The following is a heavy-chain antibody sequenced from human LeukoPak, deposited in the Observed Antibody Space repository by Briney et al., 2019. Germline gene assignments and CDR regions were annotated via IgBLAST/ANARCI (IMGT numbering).Heavy chain of an antibody. D-gene: IGHD6-6*01. CDR1: EFDFSTHA. Sequence: GGSLRLSCAASEFDFSTHAMTWVRQAPGKGLEWVSAISISGTKTYYADSVKGRFTISRDNSKNTLYLQMYSLRAEDTAVYYCAKDGDSSSRDFDYWGQGTLVTVSS. J-gene: IGHJ4*02. CDR3: AKDGDSSSRDFDY. V-gene: IGHV3-23*01. CDR2: ISISGTKT.